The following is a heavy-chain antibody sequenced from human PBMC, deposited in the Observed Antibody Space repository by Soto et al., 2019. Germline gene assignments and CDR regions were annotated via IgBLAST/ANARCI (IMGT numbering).Heavy chain of an antibody. J-gene: IGHJ6*02. CDR3: ARTAAAGKYYYGMDV. CDR1: GYSFTSYW. CDR2: IYPGDSDT. Sequence: PGESLKISCKGSGYSFTSYWIGWVRQXXXKGLEWMGIIYPGDSDTRYSPSFQGQVTISADKSISTAYLQWSSLKASDTAMYYCARTAAAGKYYYGMDVWGQGTTVTVS. D-gene: IGHD6-13*01. V-gene: IGHV5-51*01.